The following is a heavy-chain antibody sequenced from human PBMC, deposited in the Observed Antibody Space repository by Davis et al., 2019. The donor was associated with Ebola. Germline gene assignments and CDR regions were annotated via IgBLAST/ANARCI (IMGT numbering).Heavy chain of an antibody. CDR1: GFTFSSYA. CDR2: ISGTRGIT. V-gene: IGHV3-23*01. Sequence: PGGSLRLSCAASGFTFSSYAMNWVRQAPGKGLEWVSAISGTRGITHYADSVKGRFTISRDNSKNTLILQMNSLRAEDTAIYYCAKEELKVFDYWGQGTLVTVSS. D-gene: IGHD3-10*01. CDR3: AKEELKVFDY. J-gene: IGHJ4*02.